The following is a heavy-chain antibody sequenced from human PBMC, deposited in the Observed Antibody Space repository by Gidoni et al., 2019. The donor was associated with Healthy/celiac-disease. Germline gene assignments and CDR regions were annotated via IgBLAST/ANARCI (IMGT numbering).Heavy chain of an antibody. CDR1: GYSFTSYW. CDR3: ATGYCSSTSCYTQAFDI. Sequence: EVQLVPSGAEVKKPGESLRISCKGSGYSFTSYWISWVRQMPGKGLEWMGRIDPSDSYTNYSPSFQGHVTISADKSISTAYLQWSSLKASDTAMYYCATGYCSSTSCYTQAFDIWGQGTMVTVSS. J-gene: IGHJ3*02. CDR2: IDPSDSYT. D-gene: IGHD2-2*02. V-gene: IGHV5-10-1*03.